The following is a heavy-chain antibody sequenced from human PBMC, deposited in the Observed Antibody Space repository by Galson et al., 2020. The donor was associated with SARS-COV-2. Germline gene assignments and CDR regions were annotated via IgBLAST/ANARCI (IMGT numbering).Heavy chain of an antibody. V-gene: IGHV3-48*02. D-gene: IGHD3-10*01. CDR1: GFIFSNYN. CDR3: ARVYGSGSHLYRLEY. Sequence: GESLKISCAASGFIFSNYNMNWLRQAPGKGLEWISYISGSGSAVNYADSVEGRFTVSRDNAKNSLYLQMNSLRDEDTAVYYCARVYGSGSHLYRLEYWGQGTLVTASS. J-gene: IGHJ4*02. CDR2: ISGSGSAV.